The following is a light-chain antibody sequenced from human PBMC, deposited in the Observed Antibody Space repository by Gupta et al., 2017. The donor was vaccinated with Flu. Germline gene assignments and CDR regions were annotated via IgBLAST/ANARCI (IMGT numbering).Light chain of an antibody. CDR2: SNN. V-gene: IGLV1-44*01. J-gene: IGLJ1*01. Sequence: VTISCSGSNSNIGNNAVNWYQQLPGAAPKLLIYSNNQRPSGVPDRFSGSKSGTSASLAISGLQSEDEADYYCAAWDDSLNGHYVFGTGTKVTVL. CDR1: NSNIGNNA. CDR3: AAWDDSLNGHYV.